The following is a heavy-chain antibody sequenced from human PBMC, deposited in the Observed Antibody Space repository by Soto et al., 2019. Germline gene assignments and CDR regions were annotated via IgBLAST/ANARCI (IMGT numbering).Heavy chain of an antibody. J-gene: IGHJ6*02. CDR1: GGTFRSNA. V-gene: IGHV1-69*01. CDR2: FIPIFGTT. D-gene: IGHD3-10*01. CDR3: ASLPSFYYGAGYGMDV. Sequence: QVQLVQSGTEVKKPGSSVKVSCKASGGTFRSNAISWVRQAPGQGLEWMGGFIPIFGTTNYAQKFQGRVTITADEPARRAHMGLSSLRSVHTAVYYSASLPSFYYGAGYGMDVWGQGTTVTVSS.